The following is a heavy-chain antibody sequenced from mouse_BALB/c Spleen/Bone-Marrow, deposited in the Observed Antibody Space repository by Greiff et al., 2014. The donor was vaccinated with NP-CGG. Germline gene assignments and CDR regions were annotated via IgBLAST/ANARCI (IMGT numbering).Heavy chain of an antibody. V-gene: IGHV1S127*01. CDR3: TRPRDYGNWFAY. CDR1: GYTFTSYW. Sequence: VQLQQSGAELVKPGASVKMSCKASGYTFTSYWMHRVKQRPGQGLEWIGVIDPSDSYTSYNQKFKGKATLTVDTSSSTAYMQLSSLTSEDSAVYYCTRPRDYGNWFAYWGQGTLVTVSA. CDR2: IDPSDSYT. D-gene: IGHD2-1*01. J-gene: IGHJ3*01.